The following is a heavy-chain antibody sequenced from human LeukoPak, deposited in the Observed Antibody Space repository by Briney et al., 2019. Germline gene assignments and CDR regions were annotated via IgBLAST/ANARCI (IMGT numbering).Heavy chain of an antibody. CDR3: ARDSGYDTPFDY. Sequence: PGGSLRLSCAASGFTFSSYAMHWVRQAPGKGLEWVAVMWYDGSNKYYADSVKGRFTISRDNSKNTLYLQMSSLRAEDTAVYYCARDSGYDTPFDYWGQGTLVTVSS. CDR2: MWYDGSNK. V-gene: IGHV3-33*01. D-gene: IGHD5-12*01. CDR1: GFTFSSYA. J-gene: IGHJ4*02.